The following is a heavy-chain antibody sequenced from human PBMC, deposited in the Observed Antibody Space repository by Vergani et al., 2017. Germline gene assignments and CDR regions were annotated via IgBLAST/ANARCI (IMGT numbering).Heavy chain of an antibody. CDR2: IHPADSDT. D-gene: IGHD3-22*01. CDR1: GYSFTNYW. CDR3: ARLYGLDSSGSKYFDY. J-gene: IGHJ4*02. Sequence: EVQLVQSGAEVKKPGESLKISCQISGYSFTNYWIGWVRQMPGKGLEWMGIIHPADSDTRYSPSFQGQVTNSVDKSISTAYLQRSSLRASDSAMYYCARLYGLDSSGSKYFDYWGQGTLVTVSS. V-gene: IGHV5-51*01.